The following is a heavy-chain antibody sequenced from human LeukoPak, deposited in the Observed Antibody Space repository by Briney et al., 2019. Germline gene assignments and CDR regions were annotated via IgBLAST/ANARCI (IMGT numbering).Heavy chain of an antibody. V-gene: IGHV3-66*02. CDR3: MGELY. CDR1: GFTVSSNY. J-gene: IGHJ4*02. D-gene: IGHD1-26*01. CDR2: IYSGGAT. Sequence: PGGSLRLSCATSGFTVSSNYMSWVRQAPGKGLEWVSIIYSGGATYYADSVKGRFTISRDNSKNNLYLQMNSMRAEDTAVYYCMGELYWGQGTLVTVSS.